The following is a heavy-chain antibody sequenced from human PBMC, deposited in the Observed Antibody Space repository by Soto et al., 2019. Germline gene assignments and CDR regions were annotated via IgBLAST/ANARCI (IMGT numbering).Heavy chain of an antibody. Sequence: VQLVESGGGLVKPGGSLRLSCAASGFTFSSYGMHWVRQAPGKGLEWVAVISYDGSNKYYADSVKGRFTISRDNSKNTLYLQMNSLRAEDTAVYYCANAVYGDYVDGMDVWGQGTTVTVSS. D-gene: IGHD4-17*01. V-gene: IGHV3-30*18. CDR2: ISYDGSNK. CDR3: ANAVYGDYVDGMDV. CDR1: GFTFSSYG. J-gene: IGHJ6*02.